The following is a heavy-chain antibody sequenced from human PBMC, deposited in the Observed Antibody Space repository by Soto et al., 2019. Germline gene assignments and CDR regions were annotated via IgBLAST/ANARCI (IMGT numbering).Heavy chain of an antibody. Sequence: VQLLESGGGLVQPGGSLRLSCAASGFTFSSYAMSWVRQAPGKGLEWVSAISGSGGSTYYADSVKGRFTISRDNSKSTLYLQMNRLRAEDKAVDYCAKDHGYYYGMDVWGQGTTVTVSS. CDR1: GFTFSSYA. V-gene: IGHV3-23*01. CDR3: AKDHGYYYGMDV. CDR2: ISGSGGST. J-gene: IGHJ6*02.